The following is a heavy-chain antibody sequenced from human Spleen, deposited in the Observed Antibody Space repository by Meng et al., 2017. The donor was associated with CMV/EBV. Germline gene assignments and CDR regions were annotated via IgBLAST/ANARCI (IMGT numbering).Heavy chain of an antibody. CDR3: DLYYDSSGPEGGMDV. CDR1: GGSISSSSYY. D-gene: IGHD3-22*01. CDR2: IYYSVST. V-gene: IGHV4-39*01. J-gene: IGHJ6*02. Sequence: SETLSLTCTVSGGSISSSSYYWGLIRQPPGQGLEWIGSIYYSVSTYYNPSLKSRVTISVDTSKNQFSLKLSSVTAADTAVYYCDLYYDSSGPEGGMDVWGQGTTVTVSS.